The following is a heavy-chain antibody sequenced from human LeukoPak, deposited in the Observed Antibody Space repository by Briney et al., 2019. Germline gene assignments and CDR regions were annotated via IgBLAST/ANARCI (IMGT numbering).Heavy chain of an antibody. CDR2: INHSGST. CDR1: GGSFSGYY. Sequence: SETLSLTCAVYGGSFSGYYWSWIRQPPGKGLEWIGEINHSGSTNYNPSLKSRVTISVDTSKNQFSLKLSFVTAADTAVYYCARGASYFDYWGQGTLVTVSS. V-gene: IGHV4-34*01. J-gene: IGHJ4*02. CDR3: ARGASYFDY.